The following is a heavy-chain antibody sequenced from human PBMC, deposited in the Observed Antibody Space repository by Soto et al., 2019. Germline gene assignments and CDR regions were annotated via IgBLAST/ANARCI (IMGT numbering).Heavy chain of an antibody. J-gene: IGHJ1*01. CDR1: GFTFSSYE. CDR3: ARGQRRRTEYCQN. Sequence: PGGSLRLSCAASGFTFSSYEMNWVRQAPGKGLEWVSYISSSGSTIYYADSVKGRFTISRDNAKNSLYLQMNSLRAEDTAVYDCARGQRRRTEYCQNWGQGTLGTVSS. CDR2: ISSSGSTI. V-gene: IGHV3-48*03.